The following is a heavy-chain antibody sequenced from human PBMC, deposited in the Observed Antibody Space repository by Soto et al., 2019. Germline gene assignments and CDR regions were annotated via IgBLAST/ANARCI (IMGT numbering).Heavy chain of an antibody. CDR3: AASTFQSGVTGYFHLGF. J-gene: IGHJ4*02. V-gene: IGHV1-69*06. D-gene: IGHD3-9*01. CDR2: IIPLFDSA. Sequence: SVKVSCKPSGDTFSNYAISWVRQAPRQGLEWMGGIIPLFDSASYAQRSHDRVTITADKFTSTAYMELRSLTSEDTAIYYCAASTFQSGVTGYFHLGFWGQGTLVTVSS. CDR1: GDTFSNYA.